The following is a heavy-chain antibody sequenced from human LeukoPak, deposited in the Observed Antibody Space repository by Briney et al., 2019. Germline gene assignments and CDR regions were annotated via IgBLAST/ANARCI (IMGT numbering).Heavy chain of an antibody. D-gene: IGHD3-3*01. CDR3: ARLPTRAYYDFLDV. V-gene: IGHV4-34*01. CDR1: GFTFSNAW. J-gene: IGHJ6*04. CDR2: INHSGST. Sequence: GSLRLSCAASGFTFSNAWMSWIRQPPGKGLEWIGEINHSGSTNYNPSLKSRVTISVDTSKNQFSLKLSSVTAADTAVYYCARLPTRAYYDFLDVWGKGTTVTVSS.